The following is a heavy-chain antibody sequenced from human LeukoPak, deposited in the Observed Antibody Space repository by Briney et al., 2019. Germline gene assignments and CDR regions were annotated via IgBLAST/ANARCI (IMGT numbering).Heavy chain of an antibody. CDR2: ISWNSGSI. Sequence: GGSLRLSCAASGFTFDDYAMHWVRQAPGKGLEWVSGISWNSGSIGYADSVKGRFTISRDNAKNSLYLQMNSLRAEDTALYYCAKDVGELLTFNDYWGQGTLVTVSS. CDR3: AKDVGELLTFNDY. D-gene: IGHD3-10*01. J-gene: IGHJ4*02. CDR1: GFTFDDYA. V-gene: IGHV3-9*01.